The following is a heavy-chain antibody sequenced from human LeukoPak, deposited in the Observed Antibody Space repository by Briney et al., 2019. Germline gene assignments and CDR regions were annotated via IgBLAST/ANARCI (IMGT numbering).Heavy chain of an antibody. D-gene: IGHD3-3*01. Sequence: PGGSLRLSCAASGFTFSDYNMNWVRQAPGKGLEWVSYISSSSSTIYYADSVKGRFTISRDNAKNSLYLQMNSLRAEDTAVYYCARQYYDFWSGTLYYFDYWGQGTLVTVSS. CDR3: ARQYYDFWSGTLYYFDY. CDR2: ISSSSSTI. J-gene: IGHJ4*02. V-gene: IGHV3-48*04. CDR1: GFTFSDYN.